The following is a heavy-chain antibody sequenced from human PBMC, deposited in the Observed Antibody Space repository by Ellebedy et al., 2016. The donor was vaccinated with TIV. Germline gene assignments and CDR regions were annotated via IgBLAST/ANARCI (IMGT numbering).Heavy chain of an antibody. CDR3: ARGSRFDP. J-gene: IGHJ5*02. CDR2: INHSGST. CDR1: GGSFSGYY. Sequence: SETLSLXCAVYGGSFSGYYWSWIRQPPGKGLEWIGEINHSGSTNYNPSLKSRVTISVDTSKNQFSLKLSSVTAADTAVYYCARGSRFDPWGQGTLVTVSS. V-gene: IGHV4-34*01.